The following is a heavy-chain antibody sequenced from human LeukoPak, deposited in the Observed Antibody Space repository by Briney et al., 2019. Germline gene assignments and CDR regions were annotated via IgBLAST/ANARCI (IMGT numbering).Heavy chain of an antibody. CDR3: ARERDLRGAYCMDV. Sequence: GGSLRLSCAASGFTFRTYWMHWIRQAPGKGLVWVSRISSDGRNTIYPDAVKGRFTISRDNTNNILYLQMNSLRGDDTAVYYCARERDLRGAYCMDVWGKGTTVTVSS. J-gene: IGHJ6*03. V-gene: IGHV3-74*01. D-gene: IGHD5/OR15-5a*01. CDR1: GFTFRTYW. CDR2: ISSDGRNT.